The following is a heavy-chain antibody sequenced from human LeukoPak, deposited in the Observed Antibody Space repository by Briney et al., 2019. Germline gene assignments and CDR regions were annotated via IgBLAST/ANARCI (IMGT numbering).Heavy chain of an antibody. CDR2: ISYDGSNK. CDR3: ARGIAARRRTEMYYFDY. CDR1: KFTFSHYG. Sequence: GGSLRLSCTASKFTFSHYGMHWVRQAPGKGLEWVAIISYDGSNKDYADSVKGRFTISRDNSNNTLYLQMNSLRAEDTAVYYCARGIAARRRTEMYYFDYWGQGTLVTVSS. D-gene: IGHD6-6*01. J-gene: IGHJ4*02. V-gene: IGHV3-30*03.